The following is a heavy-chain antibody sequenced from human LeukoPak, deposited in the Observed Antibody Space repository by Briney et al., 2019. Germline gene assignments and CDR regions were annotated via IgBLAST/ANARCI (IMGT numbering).Heavy chain of an antibody. CDR1: GFTFSNAW. CDR2: IKRKGDDGTI. CDR3: TAGTGRSDFDY. D-gene: IGHD3/OR15-3a*01. V-gene: IGHV3-15*01. Sequence: GGSLSLSCAASGFTFSNAWMSWVRQAPGRGLEWVGRIKRKGDDGTIDYAAPVKGRLSISRDDSKNTLYLQMNSLKSEDTAAYYCTAGTGRSDFDYWGQGTLVTVSS. J-gene: IGHJ4*02.